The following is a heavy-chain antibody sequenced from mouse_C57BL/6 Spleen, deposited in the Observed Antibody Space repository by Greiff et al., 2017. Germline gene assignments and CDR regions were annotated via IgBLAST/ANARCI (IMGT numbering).Heavy chain of an antibody. V-gene: IGHV1-50*01. D-gene: IGHD1-1*01. CDR1: GYTFTSYW. CDR2: IDPSDSYT. CDR3: ARGILQRFPFAY. Sequence: VQLQQPGAELVKPGASVKLSCKASGYTFTSYWMQWVKQRPGQGLEWIGEIDPSDSYTNYNQKFKGKATLTVDTSSSTAYMQLSSLTSEDSAVYYCARGILQRFPFAYWGQGTLVTVSA. J-gene: IGHJ3*01.